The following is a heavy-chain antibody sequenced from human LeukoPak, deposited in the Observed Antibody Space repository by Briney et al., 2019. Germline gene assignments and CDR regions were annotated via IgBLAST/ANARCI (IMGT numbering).Heavy chain of an antibody. CDR2: ISSNGDNT. Sequence: GGSLRLSCSASGFPFNTYAIHWVRQAPGKGLEYVSCISSNGDNTDFADSAKGRFTISRDNSKSTLFLQMNSLRAEDTAVYFCTRDSALLGVAFDLWGQGTVVTVSS. J-gene: IGHJ3*01. CDR1: GFPFNTYA. V-gene: IGHV3-64D*06. CDR3: TRDSALLGVAFDL. D-gene: IGHD2-15*01.